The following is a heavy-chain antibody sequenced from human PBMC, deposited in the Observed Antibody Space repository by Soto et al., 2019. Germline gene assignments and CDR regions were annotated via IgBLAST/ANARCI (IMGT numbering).Heavy chain of an antibody. CDR1: GGSISSYY. V-gene: IGHV4-59*08. J-gene: IGHJ6*02. Sequence: PSATLSLTCTVSGGSISSYYWSWIPQPPGQLLEWIGYIYYSGSTNYNPSLKSRVTISVDTSKNQFSLKLSSVTAADTAVYYCARQGGSSWYDMGGYYYYGMDVWGQGTTVT. D-gene: IGHD6-13*01. CDR3: ARQGGSSWYDMGGYYYYGMDV. CDR2: IYYSGST.